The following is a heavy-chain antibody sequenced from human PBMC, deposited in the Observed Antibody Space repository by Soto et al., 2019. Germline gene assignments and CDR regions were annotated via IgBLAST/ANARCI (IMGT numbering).Heavy chain of an antibody. CDR1: GFTFSAYY. J-gene: IGHJ6*02. D-gene: IGHD6-13*01. CDR3: ARSLLDEYSSSWRSAYYGMDV. Sequence: ASVKVSCKASGFTFSAYYIYWMRQAPGHGLEWIGWINPNSGGTNNAQKFQGRVTMTRDTSTSTVYMELSALIPDDTAVYYCARSLLDEYSSSWRSAYYGMDVWGQGTTVTVS. CDR2: INPNSGGT. V-gene: IGHV1-2*02.